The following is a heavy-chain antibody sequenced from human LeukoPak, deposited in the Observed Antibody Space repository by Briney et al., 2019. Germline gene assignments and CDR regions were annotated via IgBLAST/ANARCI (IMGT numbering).Heavy chain of an antibody. CDR1: GGTFSSYA. V-gene: IGHV1-69*06. Sequence: GASVKVSCKASGGTFSSYAISWVRQAPGQGLEWMGGIIPIFGTANYAQKFQGRVTITADKSTSTAYMELSSLRSEGTAVYCCASPVYYYDSSGYYPAYYYMDVWGKGTTVTVSS. J-gene: IGHJ6*03. CDR2: IIPIFGTA. D-gene: IGHD3-22*01. CDR3: ASPVYYYDSSGYYPAYYYMDV.